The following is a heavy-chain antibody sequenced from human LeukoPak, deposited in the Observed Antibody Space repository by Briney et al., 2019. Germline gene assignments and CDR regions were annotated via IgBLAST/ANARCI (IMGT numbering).Heavy chain of an antibody. CDR1: GYTFTGYY. CDR2: INPNSGGT. V-gene: IGHV1-2*02. D-gene: IGHD5-12*01. Sequence: ASVKVSCKASGYTFTGYYMHWVRQAPGQGLEWMGWINPNSGGTNYAQKFQGRVTMTRDTSISTAYMELSRLRSDDTAVYYCARGDASGGYGRVDYYYMDVWGKGTTVTVSS. CDR3: ARGDASGGYGRVDYYYMDV. J-gene: IGHJ6*03.